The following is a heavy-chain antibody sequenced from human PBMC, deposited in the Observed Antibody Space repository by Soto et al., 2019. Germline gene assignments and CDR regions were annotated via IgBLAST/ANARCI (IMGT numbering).Heavy chain of an antibody. CDR2: ISSSSSTI. J-gene: IGHJ4*02. CDR1: GFTFSSYS. D-gene: IGHD3-10*01. CDR3: AKQDGSGSYYSLDY. V-gene: IGHV3-48*01. Sequence: GGSLRLSCAASGFTFSSYSMNWVRQAPGKGLEWVSYISSSSSTIYYADSVKGRFTISRDNSKNTLYLQMNSLRAEDTAVYYCAKQDGSGSYYSLDYWGQGTLVTVSS.